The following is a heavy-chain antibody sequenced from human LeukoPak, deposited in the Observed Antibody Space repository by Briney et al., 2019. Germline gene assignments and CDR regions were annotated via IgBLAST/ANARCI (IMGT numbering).Heavy chain of an antibody. CDR2: IHYEGSIK. J-gene: IGHJ4*02. CDR1: GFTFSGSG. CDR3: SKERVRCCQDDY. D-gene: IGHD4/OR15-4a*01. V-gene: IGHV3-30*02. Sequence: GGSLTLSCAASGFTFSGSGLHWVRQAPDKGLEWVAFIHYEGSIKFYADSVEGRFTISRDDSNNRLYLQMDGLRGEDTAMYYCSKERVRCCQDDYWGRGNLVTVSS.